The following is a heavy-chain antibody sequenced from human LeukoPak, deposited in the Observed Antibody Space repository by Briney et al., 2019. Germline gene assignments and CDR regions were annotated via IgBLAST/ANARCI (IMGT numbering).Heavy chain of an antibody. D-gene: IGHD3-22*01. CDR3: ARDDRTHDAFDI. V-gene: IGHV3-74*01. CDR1: GSTLSTSW. J-gene: IGHJ3*02. CDR2: INSDGSST. Sequence: GRSWGPSWAPAGSTLSTSWMPWVRQPPGKGRGWVSRINSDGSSTSYADSVKGRFTISRDNAKNTLYLKMNSLRAEDTAVYYCARDDRTHDAFDIWGQGTMVTVSS.